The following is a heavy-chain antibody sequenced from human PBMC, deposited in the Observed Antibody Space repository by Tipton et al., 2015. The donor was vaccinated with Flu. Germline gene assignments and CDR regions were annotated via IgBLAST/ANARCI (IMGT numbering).Heavy chain of an antibody. CDR2: IYHSGST. D-gene: IGHD7-27*01. CDR3: ARRPSSLGAFDI. V-gene: IGHV4-38-2*01. CDR1: GYSISSGYY. J-gene: IGHJ3*02. Sequence: TLSLTCAVSGYSISSGYYWGWIRQPPGKGLEWIGGIYHSGSTDYNPSLKSRVTISVDTSQNQFSLKLSSVTAAGTAVYYCARRPSSLGAFDIWGQGTMVPVSS.